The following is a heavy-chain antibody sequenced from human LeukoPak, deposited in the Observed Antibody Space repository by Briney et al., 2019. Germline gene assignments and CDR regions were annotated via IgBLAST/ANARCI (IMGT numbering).Heavy chain of an antibody. CDR3: ARGQRRYSSSWYSNYFDY. D-gene: IGHD6-13*01. Sequence: SETLSLTCTVSGGSISSYYWSWIRQPPGKGLEWIGYFYSSGSTNYNPSLKSRVTMSVDTSRTQFSLKLSSVTATDTAVYYCARGQRRYSSSWYSNYFDYWGQGTLVTVSS. CDR2: FYSSGST. V-gene: IGHV4-59*01. CDR1: GGSISSYY. J-gene: IGHJ4*02.